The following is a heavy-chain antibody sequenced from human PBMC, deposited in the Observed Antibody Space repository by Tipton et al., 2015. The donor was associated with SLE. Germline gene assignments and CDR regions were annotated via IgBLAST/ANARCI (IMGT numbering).Heavy chain of an antibody. D-gene: IGHD2-8*02. V-gene: IGHV4-39*07. CDR1: GGSITTRSYY. CDR2: ISYSGAT. Sequence: TLSLTCIVSGGSITTRSYYWGWIRQPPGKGLEWIASISYSGATYYNPSLKTRVIISLDTSRNHFSLKLTSVTAADTAVYFCARARDIVLEPVPIPPAFDIWGQGSTVTVSS. J-gene: IGHJ3*02. CDR3: ARARDIVLEPVPIPPAFDI.